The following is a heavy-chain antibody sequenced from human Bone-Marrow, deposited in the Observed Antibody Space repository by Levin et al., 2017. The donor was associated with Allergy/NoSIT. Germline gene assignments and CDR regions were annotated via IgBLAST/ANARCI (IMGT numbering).Heavy chain of an antibody. V-gene: IGHV3-30*04. Sequence: GGSLRLSCAASGFTFSSYATHWVRQAPGKGLEWVAVISYDGSNKYYADSVKGRFTISRDNSKNTLYLQMNSLRAEDTAVYYCARGGVEMATINRSPAFDIWGQGTMVTVSS. D-gene: IGHD5-24*01. J-gene: IGHJ3*02. CDR2: ISYDGSNK. CDR3: ARGGVEMATINRSPAFDI. CDR1: GFTFSSYA.